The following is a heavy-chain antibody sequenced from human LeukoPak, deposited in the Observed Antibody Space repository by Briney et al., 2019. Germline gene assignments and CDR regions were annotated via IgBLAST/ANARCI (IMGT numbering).Heavy chain of an antibody. CDR1: GGSISSYY. Sequence: SETLSLTCTVSGGSISSYYWSWIRQPPGKGLEWIGYIYYSGSTNYNPSLKSRVTISVDTSKNQFSLKLSSVTAADTAVYYCARDPGDYWGQGTLVTVSS. CDR3: ARDPGDY. J-gene: IGHJ4*02. CDR2: IYYSGST. D-gene: IGHD3-10*01. V-gene: IGHV4-59*01.